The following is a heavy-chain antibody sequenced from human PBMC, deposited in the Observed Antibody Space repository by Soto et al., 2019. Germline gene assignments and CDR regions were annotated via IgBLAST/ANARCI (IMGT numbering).Heavy chain of an antibody. J-gene: IGHJ4*02. V-gene: IGHV3-30-3*01. Sequence: GGSLRLSCAASGFTFSSYAMHWVRQAPGKGLEWVAVISYDGSNKYYADSVKGRFTISRDNSKNTLYLQMNSLRAEDTAVYYCARDLRKQWLVVIDYWGQGTLVTVSS. CDR3: ARDLRKQWLVVIDY. D-gene: IGHD6-19*01. CDR1: GFTFSSYA. CDR2: ISYDGSNK.